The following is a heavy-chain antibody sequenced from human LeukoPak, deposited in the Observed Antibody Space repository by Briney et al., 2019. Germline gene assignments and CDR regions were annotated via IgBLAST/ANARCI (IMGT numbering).Heavy chain of an antibody. J-gene: IGHJ4*02. D-gene: IGHD1-26*01. Sequence: SETPSLTCAVYGGSFSGYYWSWIRQPPGKGLEWIGEINHSGSTNYNPSLKSRVTISVDTSKNQFSLKLSSVTAADTAVYYCASGGATPFDCWGQGTLVTVSS. V-gene: IGHV4-34*01. CDR1: GGSFSGYY. CDR2: INHSGST. CDR3: ASGGATPFDC.